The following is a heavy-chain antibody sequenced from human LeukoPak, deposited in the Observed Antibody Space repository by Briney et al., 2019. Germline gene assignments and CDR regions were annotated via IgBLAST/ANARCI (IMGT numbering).Heavy chain of an antibody. Sequence: SETLSLTCTVSGGSISSYYWSWIRQPPGKGLEWIGYIYYSGSTNYNPSLKSRVTISVDTSKNQFSPKLSSVTAADTAVYYCARGGGYYYFDYWGQGTLVTVSS. CDR1: GGSISSYY. CDR3: ARGGGYYYFDY. V-gene: IGHV4-59*01. CDR2: IYYSGST. J-gene: IGHJ4*02. D-gene: IGHD2-21*01.